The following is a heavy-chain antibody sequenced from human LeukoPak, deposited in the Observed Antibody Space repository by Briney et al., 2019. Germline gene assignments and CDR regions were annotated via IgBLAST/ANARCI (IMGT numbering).Heavy chain of an antibody. CDR3: AREQIFGVVIIKSYFDY. D-gene: IGHD3-3*01. CDR1: AFTFSSYW. CDR2: IKKDGSEK. V-gene: IGHV3-7*01. Sequence: GGSLRLSCAASAFTFSSYWMSWVRQAPGKGLEWVANIKKDGSEKYYVDSVKGRFTISRDNAKNSLYLQVNSLRAEDRAVYYCAREQIFGVVIIKSYFDYWGQGTLVTVSS. J-gene: IGHJ4*02.